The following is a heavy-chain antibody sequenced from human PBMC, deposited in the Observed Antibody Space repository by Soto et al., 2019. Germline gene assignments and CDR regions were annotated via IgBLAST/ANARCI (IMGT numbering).Heavy chain of an antibody. CDR1: GQSFSGHS. CDR3: ARGSGIVALPGELEDVKYDY. D-gene: IGHD1-1*01. CDR2: INESGST. J-gene: IGHJ4*02. Sequence: QVQLQQWGAGLVKPSETLSLSCAVYGQSFSGHSWAWIRQPPGKGLEWSGEINESGSTYYNPSLKCRVTISKDTSKIQFSLKLSSVSAADTAAYFCARGSGIVALPGELEDVKYDYWGQGTLVNVSS. V-gene: IGHV4-34*01.